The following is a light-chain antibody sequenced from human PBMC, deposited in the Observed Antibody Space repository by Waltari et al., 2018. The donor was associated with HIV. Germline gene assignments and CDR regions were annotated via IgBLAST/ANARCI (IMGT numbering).Light chain of an antibody. V-gene: IGLV2-14*03. CDR1: RSDVGYYNY. Sequence: QSALTQPASMSGSPGQSITISCTGSRSDVGYYNYVSWYQQHPGKAPKLIIFDVSNRPAGLSDRFSGSKSGNTASLTISGLQPEDEADYYCCSYTTSITFVFGGGTKLTVL. J-gene: IGLJ3*02. CDR3: CSYTTSITFV. CDR2: DVS.